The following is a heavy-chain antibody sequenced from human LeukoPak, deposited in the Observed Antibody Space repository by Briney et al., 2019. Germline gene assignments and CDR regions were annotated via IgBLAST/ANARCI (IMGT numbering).Heavy chain of an antibody. CDR3: ASAVSGSYFHYGMDV. D-gene: IGHD1-26*01. CDR2: IYSGGST. V-gene: IGHV3-66*01. CDR1: GFTFSDYY. J-gene: IGHJ6*02. Sequence: PGGSLRLSCAASGFTFSDYYMSWVRQAPGKGLEWVSVIYSGGSTYYADSVKGRFTISRDNSKNTLYLQMNSLRAEDTAVYYCASAVSGSYFHYGMDVWGQGTTVTVSS.